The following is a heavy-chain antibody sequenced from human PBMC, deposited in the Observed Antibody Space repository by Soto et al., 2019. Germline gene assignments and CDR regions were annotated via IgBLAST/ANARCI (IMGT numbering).Heavy chain of an antibody. V-gene: IGHV1-18*01. Sequence: ASVKVSCKASGYTFTSYGISWVRQAPGQGLEWMGWISAYNGNTNYAQKLQGRVTMTTDTSTSTAYMELRSLRSDDTAVYYCARDSKVESSWLRAWFDPWGQGTLVTVSS. D-gene: IGHD6-13*01. CDR1: GYTFTSYG. CDR3: ARDSKVESSWLRAWFDP. CDR2: ISAYNGNT. J-gene: IGHJ5*02.